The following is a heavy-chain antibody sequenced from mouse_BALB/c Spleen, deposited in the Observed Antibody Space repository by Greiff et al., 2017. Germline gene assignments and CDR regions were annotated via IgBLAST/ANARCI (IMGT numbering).Heavy chain of an antibody. J-gene: IGHJ3*01. D-gene: IGHD2-4*01. CDR2: IYPGSGST. CDR1: GYNFTSYW. V-gene: IGHV1-55*01. Sequence: QVQLQQPGAELVKPGTSVKMSCKASGYNFTSYWINWVKLRPGQGLEWIGDIYPGSGSTNYNEKFKSKATLTVDTSSSTAYMQLSSLASEDSALYYCARDYDFAYWGQGTLVTVSA. CDR3: ARDYDFAY.